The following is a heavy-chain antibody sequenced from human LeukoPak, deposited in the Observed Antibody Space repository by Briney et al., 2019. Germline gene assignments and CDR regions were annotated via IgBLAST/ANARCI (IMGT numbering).Heavy chain of an antibody. Sequence: SVKVSCKASGGTFSSYAISWVRQAPGQGLEWMGRIIPIFGTANYAQKFQGRVTMTRDTSTSTVYMELSSLRSEDTAVYYCASMDSSGYYYYWGQGTLVTVSS. V-gene: IGHV1-69*05. CDR2: IIPIFGTA. D-gene: IGHD3-22*01. J-gene: IGHJ4*02. CDR1: GGTFSSYA. CDR3: ASMDSSGYYYY.